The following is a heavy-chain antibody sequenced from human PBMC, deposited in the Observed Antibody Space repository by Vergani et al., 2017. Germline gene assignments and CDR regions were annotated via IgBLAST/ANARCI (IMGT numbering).Heavy chain of an antibody. J-gene: IGHJ3*02. D-gene: IGHD2-2*01. CDR3: ARLGYCSSTSWKAFDI. Sequence: EVQLVETGGGLIQPGGSLRLSCAASGFTVSSNYMSWVRQAPGKGLEWVSAISSSSSYIYYADSVKGRFTISRDNAKNSLYLQMNSLRAEDTAVYYCARLGYCSSTSWKAFDIWGQGTMVTVSS. CDR1: GFTVSSNY. V-gene: IGHV3-21*01. CDR2: ISSSSSYI.